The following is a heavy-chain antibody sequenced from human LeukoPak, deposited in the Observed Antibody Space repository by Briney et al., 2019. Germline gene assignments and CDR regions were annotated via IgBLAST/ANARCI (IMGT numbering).Heavy chain of an antibody. Sequence: PSETLSLTCTVSGGSISSYYWSWIRQPPGKGLEWIGYIYYSGSTNYNPSLKSRLTISVDTSKNQFSLKLSSVTAADTAVYYCARALRANYYDSCYFDYWGQGTLVTVSS. CDR3: ARALRANYYDSCYFDY. J-gene: IGHJ4*02. D-gene: IGHD3-22*01. CDR2: IYYSGST. V-gene: IGHV4-59*08. CDR1: GGSISSYY.